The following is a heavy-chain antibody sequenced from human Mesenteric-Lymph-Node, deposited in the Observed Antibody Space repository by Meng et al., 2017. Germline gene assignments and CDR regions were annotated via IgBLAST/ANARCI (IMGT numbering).Heavy chain of an antibody. Sequence: QGQLQEPGPRLVRPPKTLALTCTVSGGSVSSSGYYWSWIRQPPGKGLEWIGYIYHSGSTNSNPSLKSRVSISIDTSKNQFSLNLNSVTAADTAVYYCARRYSSTYYYFDFWGQGILVNVSS. CDR1: GGSVSSSGYY. V-gene: IGHV4-61*08. CDR2: IYHSGST. CDR3: ARRYSSTYYYFDF. J-gene: IGHJ4*02. D-gene: IGHD6-13*01.